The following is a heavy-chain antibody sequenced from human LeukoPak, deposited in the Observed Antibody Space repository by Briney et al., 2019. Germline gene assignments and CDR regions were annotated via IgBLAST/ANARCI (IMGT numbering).Heavy chain of an antibody. CDR1: GFTFSSYA. J-gene: IGHJ3*02. D-gene: IGHD2-21*02. V-gene: IGHV3-23*01. CDR2: ISGSGGST. CDR3: AREGDGNIVVVTAEAFDI. Sequence: GGSLRLSCAASGFTFSSYAMSWVRQPPGRGLEGVSGISGSGGSTYYADSVKGRFTISRDNAKNSLYLQMNSLRAEDTAVYYCAREGDGNIVVVTAEAFDIWGQGTMVTVSS.